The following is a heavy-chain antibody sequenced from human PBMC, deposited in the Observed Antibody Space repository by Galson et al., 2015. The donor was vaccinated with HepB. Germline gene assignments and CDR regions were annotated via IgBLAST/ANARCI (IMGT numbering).Heavy chain of an antibody. CDR1: GYTFTSYG. D-gene: IGHD4-17*01. Sequence: SVKVSCKASGYTFTSYGISWVRQAPGQGLEWMGWISAYNGNTNYAQKLQGRVTMTTDTSTSTAYMELRSLRSDDTAVYYCARDSMTTVTIFNFGGFDPWGQGTLVTVSS. V-gene: IGHV1-18*01. CDR2: ISAYNGNT. J-gene: IGHJ5*02. CDR3: ARDSMTTVTIFNFGGFDP.